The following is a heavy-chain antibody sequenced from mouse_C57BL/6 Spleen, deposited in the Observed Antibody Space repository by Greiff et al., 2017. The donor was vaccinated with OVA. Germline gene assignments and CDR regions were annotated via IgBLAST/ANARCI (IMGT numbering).Heavy chain of an antibody. CDR2: IWSGGST. CDR3: ARKRDGYYSYAMDY. CDR1: GFSLTSYG. D-gene: IGHD2-3*01. V-gene: IGHV2-2*01. Sequence: VMLVESGPGLVQPSQSLSITCTVSGFSLTSYGVHWVRQSPGKGLEWLGVIWSGGSTDYNAAFISRLSISKDNSKSQVFFKMNSLQADDTAIYYCARKRDGYYSYAMDYWGQGTSVTVSS. J-gene: IGHJ4*01.